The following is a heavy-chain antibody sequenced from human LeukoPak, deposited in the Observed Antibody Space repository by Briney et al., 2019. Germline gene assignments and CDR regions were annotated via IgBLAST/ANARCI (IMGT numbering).Heavy chain of an antibody. CDR3: ARPGYSSRWYGGAFDI. J-gene: IGHJ3*02. CDR1: GGSITGYY. CDR2: IYTSGST. Sequence: PSETLSLTCTVSGGSITGYYWSWIRQPAGKGLEWIGHIYTSGSTNYNPSLKSRVTMSVDTSKNQFSLKLSSVTAADTAVYYCARPGYSSRWYGGAFDIWGQGTMVTVSS. V-gene: IGHV4-4*07. D-gene: IGHD6-13*01.